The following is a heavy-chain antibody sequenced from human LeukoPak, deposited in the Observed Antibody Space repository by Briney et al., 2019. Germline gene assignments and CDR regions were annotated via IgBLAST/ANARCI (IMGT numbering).Heavy chain of an antibody. Sequence: GGSLRLSCAASGFTFSSYDMSWVRQAPGKGLEWVSAISGSGGSTYYADSVKGRFTISRDNSKNTLYLQMNSLRAEDTAVYYCAKDDYGDYERDYWGQGTLVTVSS. V-gene: IGHV3-23*01. D-gene: IGHD4-17*01. J-gene: IGHJ4*02. CDR3: AKDDYGDYERDY. CDR2: ISGSGGST. CDR1: GFTFSSYD.